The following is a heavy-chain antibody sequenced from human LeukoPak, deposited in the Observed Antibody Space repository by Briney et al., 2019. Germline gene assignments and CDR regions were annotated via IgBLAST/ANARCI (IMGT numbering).Heavy chain of an antibody. J-gene: IGHJ4*02. CDR1: VGSVSSGTYY. CDR2: ISYSGST. V-gene: IGHV4-61*01. CDR3: ARAFAYPDDRRAYNFYF. Sequence: SETLSLTCTVSVGSVSSGTYYWSWIRQPPGKGLEWIGYISYSGSTNYNPSLKSRVTISVDTSKNQFSLKLSSVTAADTAVYNTARAFAYPDDRRAYNFYFWGQGTLVTVSS. D-gene: IGHD3-22*01.